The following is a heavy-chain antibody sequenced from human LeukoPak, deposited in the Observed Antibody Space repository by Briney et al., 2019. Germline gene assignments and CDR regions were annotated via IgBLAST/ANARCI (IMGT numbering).Heavy chain of an antibody. J-gene: IGHJ4*02. D-gene: IGHD1-26*01. CDR1: GFTLSSYA. V-gene: IGHV3-23*01. CDR2: ISGSGGST. CDR3: AKYIGGGYDRNYFDY. Sequence: GGSLRLSCAASGFTLSSYAMSWVRQAPGKGLEWVSAISGSGGSTYYADSVTGRFTISTDNSKNTLYLQMNSLRAEDTAVYYCAKYIGGGYDRNYFDYWGQGALVTVSS.